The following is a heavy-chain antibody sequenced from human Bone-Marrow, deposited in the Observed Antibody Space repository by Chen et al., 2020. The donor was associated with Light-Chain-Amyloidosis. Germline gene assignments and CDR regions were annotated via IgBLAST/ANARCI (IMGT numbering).Heavy chain of an antibody. CDR2: IYPDDSDA. D-gene: IGHD5-12*01. Sequence: EVQLEQSGPEVKKPGESLKISCKGSAYTFPNYWIGWVRQMPGKGLAWMGVIYPDDSDARYSPSFDGQVTSSADKSITTAYLQWRSLKASDTAMYYCARRRDGYNFDYWGQGTLVTGSS. CDR1: AYTFPNYW. CDR3: ARRRDGYNFDY. J-gene: IGHJ4*02. V-gene: IGHV5-51*01.